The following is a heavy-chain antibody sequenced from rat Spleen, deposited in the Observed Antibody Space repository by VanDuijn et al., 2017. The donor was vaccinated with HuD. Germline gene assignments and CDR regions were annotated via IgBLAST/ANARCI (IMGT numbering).Heavy chain of an antibody. CDR2: ISYDGSST. Sequence: EVQLVESDGGLVQPGRSLKLSCAASGFTFSDYYMAWVRQAPTKGLEWVATISYDGSSTYYRDSVKGRFTISRDNAKSTLYLQIDSLRSEDTATYYCARHGGLRNWFAFWGQGTLVTVSS. V-gene: IGHV5-29*01. CDR1: GFTFSDYY. CDR3: ARHGGLRNWFAF. J-gene: IGHJ3*01. D-gene: IGHD1-11*01.